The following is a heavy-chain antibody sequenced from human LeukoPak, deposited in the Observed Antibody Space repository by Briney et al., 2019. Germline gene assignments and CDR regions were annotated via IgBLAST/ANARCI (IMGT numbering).Heavy chain of an antibody. CDR2: ISAHNGDT. D-gene: IGHD5-24*01. V-gene: IGHV1-18*01. J-gene: IGHJ3*02. CDR1: GYMFIIYV. Sequence: GASVKVSCKASGYMFIIYVISWLRQAPGQGLEWMGCISAHNGDTNYAQQFQGRVTMTTDTSTSTIYMELRSLRYDDTAVYYCAREVREEMAPEVETDAFDIWGQGTMVTASS. CDR3: AREVREEMAPEVETDAFDI.